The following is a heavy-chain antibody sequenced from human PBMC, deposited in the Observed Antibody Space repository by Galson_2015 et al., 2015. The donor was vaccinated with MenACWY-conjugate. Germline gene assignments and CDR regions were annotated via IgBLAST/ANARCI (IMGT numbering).Heavy chain of an antibody. CDR2: INPNSGGT. CDR1: GYTFTGYY. D-gene: IGHD3-9*01. V-gene: IGHV1-2*04. Sequence: SVKVSCKASGYTFTGYYMHWVRQAPGQGLEWMGWINPNSGGTNYAQKFQGWVTMTRDTSISTAYMELSRLRSDDTAVYYCARSPRLYYDILTGLDYWGQGTLVTVSS. CDR3: ARSPRLYYDILTGLDY. J-gene: IGHJ4*02.